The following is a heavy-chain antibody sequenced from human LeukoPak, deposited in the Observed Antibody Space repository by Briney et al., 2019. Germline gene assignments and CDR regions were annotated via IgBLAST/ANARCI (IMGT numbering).Heavy chain of an antibody. CDR1: GFTFRSYW. V-gene: IGHV3-7*03. CDR3: ARDGGPFDS. Sequence: GGSLRLSCAASGFTFRSYWMSWVRQAPGKGLEWVANIKQDGSEKYYVDSVKGRFTLPRDNAKKSLYLQMNSLRAEDTAVYYCARDGGPFDSWGQGTLVTVSS. CDR2: IKQDGSEK. J-gene: IGHJ4*02. D-gene: IGHD3-16*01.